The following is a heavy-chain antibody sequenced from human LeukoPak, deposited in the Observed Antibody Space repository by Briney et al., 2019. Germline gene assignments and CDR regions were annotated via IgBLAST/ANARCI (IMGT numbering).Heavy chain of an antibody. Sequence: SETLSLTCTVSGGSISSGSYYWSWIRQPAGKGLEWIGRIYTSGSTNYNPSLKSRVTISVDTSKNQFSLKLSSVTAADTAVYYCARGYHTGYSSSWPSRWFDPWGQGTLVTVSS. CDR1: GGSISSGSYY. J-gene: IGHJ5*02. CDR3: ARGYHTGYSSSWPSRWFDP. CDR2: IYTSGST. D-gene: IGHD6-13*01. V-gene: IGHV4-61*02.